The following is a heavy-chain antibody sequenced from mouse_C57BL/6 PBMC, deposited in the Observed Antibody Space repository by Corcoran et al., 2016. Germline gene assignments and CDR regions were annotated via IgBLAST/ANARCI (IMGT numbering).Heavy chain of an antibody. J-gene: IGHJ2*01. CDR2: IDPANGNT. CDR1: GFNLTNTY. V-gene: IGHV14-3*01. Sequence: EIKLQQSVAELVRPGASVTLSCTASGFNLTNTYTHWVKQRTEQGMEWIGRIDPANGNTKYAPKFQGKATITADTSSNTAYLQLSSLTSEDTAIYYCARLFDYWGQGTTLTVSS. CDR3: ARLFDY.